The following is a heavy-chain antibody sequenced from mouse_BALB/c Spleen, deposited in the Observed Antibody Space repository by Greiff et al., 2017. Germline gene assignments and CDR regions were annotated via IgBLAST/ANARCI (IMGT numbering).Heavy chain of an antibody. D-gene: IGHD1-1*01. Sequence: VQLKQSGPELVKPGASVKMSCKASGYTFTSYVMHWVKQKPGQGLEWIGYINPYNDGTKYNEKFKGKATLTSDKSSSTAYMELSSLTSEASAVYYCARSRTTVVATDYYAMDYWGQGTSVTVSS. CDR3: ARSRTTVVATDYYAMDY. CDR1: GYTFTSYV. CDR2: INPYNDGT. J-gene: IGHJ4*01. V-gene: IGHV1-14*01.